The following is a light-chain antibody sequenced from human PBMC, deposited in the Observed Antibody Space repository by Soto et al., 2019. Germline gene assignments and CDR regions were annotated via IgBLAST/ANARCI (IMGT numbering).Light chain of an antibody. CDR3: QQRDTWPPT. J-gene: IGKJ4*01. V-gene: IGKV3-11*01. CDR1: QAIANF. CDR2: DSY. Sequence: ENVLTQSPATLSLSPGDSATLSCRASQAIANFLAWYQQRPGQAPRLLIYDSYYRAAGIPDRFTGSGSGTDFTLTISGLQPEDSAVYFCQQRDTWPPTFGGGTKVEFK.